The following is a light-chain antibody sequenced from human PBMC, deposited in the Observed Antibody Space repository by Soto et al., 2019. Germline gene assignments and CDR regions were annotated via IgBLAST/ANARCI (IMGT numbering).Light chain of an antibody. V-gene: IGLV1-40*01. J-gene: IGLJ2*01. CDR3: QSFDSSLIGSV. CDR2: GNA. Sequence: QSVLTQPPSVSGAPGQRVSISCTGSSSNIGAGYDVHWYQQLPGTAPKLLIFGNAHRPSGVPDRISASRSGTSASLAITGLQAEDEADYYCQSFDSSLIGSVFGGGTKLTVL. CDR1: SSNIGAGYD.